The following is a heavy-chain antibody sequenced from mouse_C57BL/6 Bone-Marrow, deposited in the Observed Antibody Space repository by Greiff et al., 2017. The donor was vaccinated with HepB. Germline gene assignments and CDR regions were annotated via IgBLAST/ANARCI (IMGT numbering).Heavy chain of an antibody. V-gene: IGHV14-2*01. CDR1: GFNIKDYY. Sequence: VQLQQSGAELVKPGASVKFSCTASGFNIKDYYMHWVKQRTEQGLEWIGRIDPEDGDTKYAPKFQGKATITADTSSNTAYLQLSSLTSEDTAVYYCAGSQRGLRYFAVWGTGTTVTVSS. CDR2: IDPEDGDT. J-gene: IGHJ1*03. CDR3: AGSQRGLRYFAV. D-gene: IGHD3-1*01.